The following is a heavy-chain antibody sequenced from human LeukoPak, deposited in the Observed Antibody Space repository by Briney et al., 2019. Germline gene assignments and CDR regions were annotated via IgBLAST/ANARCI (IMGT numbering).Heavy chain of an antibody. CDR1: GGSISSGGNY. CDR3: ARAEGGTCQN. Sequence: TLSLTCTVSGGSISSGGNYWSWIRQHPGKGLEWIGYIYYSGSTYYNPSLKSRVTISVDTSKNQFSLNLNSVTAADTAVYFCARAEGGTCQNWGQGTLVTVSS. V-gene: IGHV4-31*03. D-gene: IGHD2-15*01. J-gene: IGHJ4*02. CDR2: IYYSGST.